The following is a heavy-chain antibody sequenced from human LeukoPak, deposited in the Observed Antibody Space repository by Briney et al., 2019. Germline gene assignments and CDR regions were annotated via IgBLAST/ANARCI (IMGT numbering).Heavy chain of an antibody. J-gene: IGHJ1*01. CDR3: AKDRVPGGY. CDR2: IYYSGST. V-gene: IGHV4-59*01. Sequence: SETLSLTCTVSGGSISSYYWSWIRQPPGKGLEWIGYIYYSGSTNYNPSLKSRLTISLDTSKNQFSVKLNSVTAADTAVYYCAKDRVPGGYWGQGTLVTVSS. D-gene: IGHD1-1*01. CDR1: GGSISSYY.